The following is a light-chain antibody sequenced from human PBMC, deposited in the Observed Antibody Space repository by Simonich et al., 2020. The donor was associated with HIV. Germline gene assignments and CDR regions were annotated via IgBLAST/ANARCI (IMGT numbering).Light chain of an antibody. Sequence: QSALTQPRSVSGSPGQAVTISYTGTSSDVGGYNYVSCHQQPPGTAPKLMIYDVSKRPSGLPDRFSGSKSGNPASLTISGLQAEDEADYYCCSYAGSYTVVFGGGTKLTVL. V-gene: IGLV2-11*01. CDR1: SSDVGGYNY. CDR2: DVS. CDR3: CSYAGSYTVV. J-gene: IGLJ2*01.